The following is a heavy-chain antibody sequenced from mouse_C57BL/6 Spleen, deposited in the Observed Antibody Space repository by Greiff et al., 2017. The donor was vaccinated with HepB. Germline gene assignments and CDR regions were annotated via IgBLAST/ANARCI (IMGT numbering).Heavy chain of an antibody. D-gene: IGHD1-1*01. Sequence: DVKLVESEGGLVQPGSSMKLSCTASGFTFSDYYMAWVRQVPEKGLEWVANINYDGSSTYYLDSLKSRFIISRDNAKNILYLQMSSLKSEDTATYYCAREGPYYGSPFAYWGQGTLVTVSA. J-gene: IGHJ3*01. CDR1: GFTFSDYY. CDR2: INYDGSST. V-gene: IGHV5-16*01. CDR3: AREGPYYGSPFAY.